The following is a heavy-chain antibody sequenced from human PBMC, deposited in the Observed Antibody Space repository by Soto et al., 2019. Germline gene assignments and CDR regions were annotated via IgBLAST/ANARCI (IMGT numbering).Heavy chain of an antibody. V-gene: IGHV1-46*01. D-gene: IGHD3-3*01. Sequence: ASVKVSCKASGYTFTSYYMHWVRQAPGQGLEWMGIINPSGGSTSYAQKFQGRVTMTRDTSTSTVYMELSSLRSEDTAVYYCARGDFWSGPNRGRDYYYGMDVWGQGTTVTVSS. CDR2: INPSGGST. CDR1: GYTFTSYY. CDR3: ARGDFWSGPNRGRDYYYGMDV. J-gene: IGHJ6*02.